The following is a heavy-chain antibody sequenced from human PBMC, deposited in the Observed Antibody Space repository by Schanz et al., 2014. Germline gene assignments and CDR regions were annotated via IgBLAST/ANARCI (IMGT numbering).Heavy chain of an antibody. D-gene: IGHD3-10*01. Sequence: VQLLESGGGLVQPGGSLRLSCAASGFTFSSYAMSWVRQAPGKGLEWVSAISGSGGSTYYADSVKGRFTISRDNSKNTLYLQMNSLRAEDTAVYYCANGRFGDLSSFDIWGQGTMVTVSS. CDR1: GFTFSSYA. V-gene: IGHV3-23*01. CDR3: ANGRFGDLSSFDI. CDR2: ISGSGGST. J-gene: IGHJ3*02.